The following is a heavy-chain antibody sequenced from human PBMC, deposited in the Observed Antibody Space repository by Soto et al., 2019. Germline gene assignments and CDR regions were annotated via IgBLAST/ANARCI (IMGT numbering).Heavy chain of an antibody. CDR1: GGSVSSGSYY. V-gene: IGHV4-61*01. CDR2: IYYSGST. J-gene: IGHJ5*02. D-gene: IGHD6-19*01. CDR3: ARGKAVSGWYWFDP. Sequence: QVQLQESGPGLVKPSETLSLTCTVSGGSVSSGSYYWSWIRQPPGKGLEWIGYIYYSGSTNYNPSLKSRVTISVDTSKNQFSLKLSSVTAADTAVHYCARGKAVSGWYWFDPWGQGTLVTVSS.